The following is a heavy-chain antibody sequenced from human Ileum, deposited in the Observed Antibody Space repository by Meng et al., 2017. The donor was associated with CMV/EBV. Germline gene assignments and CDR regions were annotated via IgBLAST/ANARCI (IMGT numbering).Heavy chain of an antibody. D-gene: IGHD3-10*01. CDR1: GLTFSDHY. J-gene: IGHJ4*02. CDR3: VSRINMVRGPFDK. Sequence: EVPLGEVGGDLVQTGWSLRISCAVSGLTFSDHYIDWVRQAPGKGLEWVGRSRNQVKSYTTEYAASVKGRFTIPRDDSKNSVFLQMNSLTTEDTAVYYCVSRINMVRGPFDKWGQGTLVTVSS. V-gene: IGHV3-72*01. CDR2: SRNQVKSYTT.